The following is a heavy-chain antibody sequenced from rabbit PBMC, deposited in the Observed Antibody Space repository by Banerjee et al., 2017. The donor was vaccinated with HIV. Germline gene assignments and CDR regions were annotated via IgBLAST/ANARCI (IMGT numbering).Heavy chain of an antibody. V-gene: IGHV1S40*01. CDR1: GFSFSSNYY. J-gene: IGHJ4*01. D-gene: IGHD2-1*01. CDR2: IDAGSGGST. CDR3: ARGGTYDDYGDPPFNL. Sequence: QSLEESGGDLVKPGASLTLTCTASGFSFSSNYYMCWVRQAPGKGLEWIACIDAGSGGSTYYASWAKGRFTISKTSSTTAVTLQMTSLTAADTATYFCARGGTYDDYGDPPFNLWGQGTLVTVS.